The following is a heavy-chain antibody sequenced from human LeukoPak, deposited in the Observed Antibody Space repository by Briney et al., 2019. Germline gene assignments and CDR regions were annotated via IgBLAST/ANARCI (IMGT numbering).Heavy chain of an antibody. V-gene: IGHV3-30-3*01. Sequence: GRSLRLSCAASGFTFSSYAMHWVRQAPGKGLEWVAVISYDGSNKYYADSVKGRLTISRDNSKNALYLQMNSLRAEDTAVYYCARARQQLVRDAFDIWGQGTMVTVSS. CDR3: ARARQQLVRDAFDI. J-gene: IGHJ3*02. CDR2: ISYDGSNK. CDR1: GFTFSSYA. D-gene: IGHD6-13*01.